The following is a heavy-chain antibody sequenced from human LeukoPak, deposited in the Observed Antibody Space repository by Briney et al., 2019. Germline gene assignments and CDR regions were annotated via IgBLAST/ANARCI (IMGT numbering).Heavy chain of an antibody. CDR3: ARVSLGYCSGGSCYTGQYYFNY. D-gene: IGHD2-15*01. Sequence: ASVKVSCNASGYTFTGYYMHWVRQAPGQGLEWMGWINPNSGGTNYAQKFQSRVTMTRDTSISTAYMELSRLRSDDTAVYYCARVSLGYCSGGSCYTGQYYFNYWGQGTLVTVSS. J-gene: IGHJ4*02. CDR2: INPNSGGT. V-gene: IGHV1-2*02. CDR1: GYTFTGYY.